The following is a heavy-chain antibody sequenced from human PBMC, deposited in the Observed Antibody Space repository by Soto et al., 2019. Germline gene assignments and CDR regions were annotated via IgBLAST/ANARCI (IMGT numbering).Heavy chain of an antibody. Sequence: QVQLVQSGAEVKKPGSSVKVSCKASGGTFSSYAINWVRQAPGQGLEWMGGIIPIFGTADYAQKFQGRVTITADESTSTAYMELSXLXSXDXXXYXXXXXXXXSPNYYYGMDVWGQGTTVTVSS. CDR1: GGTFSSYA. V-gene: IGHV1-69*12. J-gene: IGHJ6*02. CDR2: IIPIFGTA. CDR3: XXXXXXSPNYYYGMDV.